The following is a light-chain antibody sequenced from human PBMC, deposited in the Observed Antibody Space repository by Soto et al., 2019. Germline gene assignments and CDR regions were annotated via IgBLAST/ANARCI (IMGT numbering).Light chain of an antibody. V-gene: IGLV2-8*01. CDR1: SSDVGAYIF. J-gene: IGLJ1*01. CDR2: DVN. CDR3: VSFAGGTYV. Sequence: QSALTQPPSASGSPGQSVTIPCTGTSSDVGAYIFVSWYQQHPGKAPKLMVYDVNRRPPGVPDRFFGSKSGNTASLTVSGLQAEDEADYYCVSFAGGTYVFGTGTKVT.